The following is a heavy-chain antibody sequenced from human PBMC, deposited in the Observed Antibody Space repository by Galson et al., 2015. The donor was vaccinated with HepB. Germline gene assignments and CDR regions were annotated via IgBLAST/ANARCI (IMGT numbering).Heavy chain of an antibody. CDR3: AKDFHDISKLTYYYGMDV. D-gene: IGHD3-9*01. Sequence: SLRLSCAASGFTFSSYGMHWVRQAPGKGLEWVAVISYDGSNKYYADSVKGRFTISRDNSKNTLYLQMNSLRAEDTAVYYCAKDFHDISKLTYYYGMDVWGQGTTVTVSS. CDR1: GFTFSSYG. CDR2: ISYDGSNK. V-gene: IGHV3-30*18. J-gene: IGHJ6*02.